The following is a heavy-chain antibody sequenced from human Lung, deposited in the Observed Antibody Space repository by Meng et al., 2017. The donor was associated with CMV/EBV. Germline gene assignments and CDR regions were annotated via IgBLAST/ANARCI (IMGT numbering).Heavy chain of an antibody. CDR1: GYTFIGYN. CDR2: INPNTGAT. Sequence: SVXVSXXASGYTFIGYNIHWVRQAPGQGLEWMGWINPNTGATKFAERFQGRVTLTTDTSISTAYMELSRLKSDDTAVFFCARLFHTSLGTNYYYGMDVWGQWTTVTVSS. V-gene: IGHV1-2*02. CDR3: ARLFHTSLGTNYYYGMDV. D-gene: IGHD3-3*01. J-gene: IGHJ6*02.